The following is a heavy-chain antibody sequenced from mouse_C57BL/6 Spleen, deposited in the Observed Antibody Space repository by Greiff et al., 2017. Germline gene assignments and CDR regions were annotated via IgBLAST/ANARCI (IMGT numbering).Heavy chain of an antibody. CDR2: IYPGDGDT. CDR3: ARGPYGFYAMDY. Sequence: QVQLQQSGAELVKPGASVKISCKASGYAFSSYWMNWVKQRPGKGLEWIGQIYPGDGDTNYNGKFKGKATLTADKSSSTAYMQLSSLTSEDSAVYFCARGPYGFYAMDYWGQGTSVTVSS. CDR1: GYAFSSYW. V-gene: IGHV1-80*01. J-gene: IGHJ4*01. D-gene: IGHD1-1*02.